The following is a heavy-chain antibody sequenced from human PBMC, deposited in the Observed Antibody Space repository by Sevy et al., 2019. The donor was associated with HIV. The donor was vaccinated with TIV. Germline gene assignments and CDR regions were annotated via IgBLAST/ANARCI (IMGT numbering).Heavy chain of an antibody. CDR3: ARDRRMTTVTTSGMDV. J-gene: IGHJ6*02. Sequence: ASVKVSCKASGYTFTGYYMHWVRQAPGQGLEWMGWINPNSGGTNYAQKFQGRVTMTRDTSISTAYMELSRLGSDDTAVYYCARDRRMTTVTTSGMDVWGQGTTVTVSS. CDR1: GYTFTGYY. D-gene: IGHD4-17*01. CDR2: INPNSGGT. V-gene: IGHV1-2*02.